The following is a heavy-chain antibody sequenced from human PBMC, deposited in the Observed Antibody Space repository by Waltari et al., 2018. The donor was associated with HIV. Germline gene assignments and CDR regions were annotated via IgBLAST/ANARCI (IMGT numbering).Heavy chain of an antibody. D-gene: IGHD4-17*01. CDR2: IYGGGSP. CDR1: GFTVRGWY. Sequence: EVQVVESGGSLIQPGGSLRLSCAASGFTVRGWYLTWGRQAPGKGLEWISLIYGGGSPSYADSVKGRFTLSRDTSTNTIYLQMDNLRAEDTAMYHCATTSTVGRNWHFDVWGRGSLVTVSS. CDR3: ATTSTVGRNWHFDV. J-gene: IGHJ2*01. V-gene: IGHV3-53*01.